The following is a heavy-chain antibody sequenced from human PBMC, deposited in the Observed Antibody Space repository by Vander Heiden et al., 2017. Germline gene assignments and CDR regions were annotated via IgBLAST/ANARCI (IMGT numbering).Heavy chain of an antibody. CDR2: IRSKANSYAT. V-gene: IGHV3-73*01. D-gene: IGHD2-2*01. Sequence: GGGLVQPGGSLKLSCAASGFTFSGSAMPWVRQASGKGLEWVGRIRSKANSYATAYAASVKGRFTISRDDSKNTAYLQMNSLKTEDTAVYYCTRRRYCSSTSCPEAGYYYYGMDVWGQGTTVTVSS. CDR1: GFTFSGSA. CDR3: TRRRYCSSTSCPEAGYYYYGMDV. J-gene: IGHJ6*02.